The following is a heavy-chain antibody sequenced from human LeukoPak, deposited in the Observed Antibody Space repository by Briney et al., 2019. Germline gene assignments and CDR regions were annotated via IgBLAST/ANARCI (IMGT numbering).Heavy chain of an antibody. D-gene: IGHD2-8*01. CDR3: VRAYLTGVDSFDV. V-gene: IGHV3-7*01. Sequence: GGSLRLSCVASGFTFTRYWMSWVRQAPGKGLECVANVNNGGSEKYYVDSVKGRFTISRDNAENSLYLQMSSLRADDTAVYYCVRAYLTGVDSFDVWGQGAMVTVSS. J-gene: IGHJ3*01. CDR2: VNNGGSEK. CDR1: GFTFTRYW.